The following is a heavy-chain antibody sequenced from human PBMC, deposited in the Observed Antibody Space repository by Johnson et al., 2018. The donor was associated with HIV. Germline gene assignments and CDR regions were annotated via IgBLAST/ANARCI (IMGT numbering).Heavy chain of an antibody. D-gene: IGHD3-22*01. CDR1: GFTVSSNY. J-gene: IGHJ3*02. V-gene: IGHV3-66*01. CDR2: IYSGGST. CDR3: AKDPSPWLLGNDAFDI. Sequence: VQLVESGGGLVKPGGSLRLSCAGSGFTVSSNYMSWVRQAPGKGLEWVSIIYSGGSTYYADSVQGRFTISSDNSKNSLYLQMNSLRAEDTALYYCAKDPSPWLLGNDAFDIWGQGTMVTVSS.